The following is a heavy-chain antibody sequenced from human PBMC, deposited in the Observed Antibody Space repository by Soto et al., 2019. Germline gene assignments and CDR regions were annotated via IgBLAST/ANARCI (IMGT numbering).Heavy chain of an antibody. D-gene: IGHD2-2*01. CDR3: AREVTLGYCSSTSCNDNWFDP. J-gene: IGHJ5*02. CDR2: IYYSGST. Sequence: SETLSLTCTVSGGSISSYYWSWIRQPPGKGLEWIGYIYYSGSTNYNPSLQGRVTISVDTSKNQFSLKLSSVTTADTAVDYCAREVTLGYCSSTSCNDNWFDPWGQGTLVTVSS. V-gene: IGHV4-59*01. CDR1: GGSISSYY.